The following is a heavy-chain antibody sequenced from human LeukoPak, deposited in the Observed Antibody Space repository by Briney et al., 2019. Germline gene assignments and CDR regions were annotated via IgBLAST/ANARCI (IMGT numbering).Heavy chain of an antibody. CDR2: INPNSGGT. J-gene: IGHJ4*02. D-gene: IGHD1-26*01. V-gene: IGHV1-2*02. CDR1: GYTFTSYG. Sequence: ASVKVSCKASGYTFTSYGISWVRQAPGQGLEWMGWINPNSGGTNYAQKFQGRVTMTRDTSISTAYMELSRLRSDDTAVYYCARETKRVGASVYWGQGTLVTVSS. CDR3: ARETKRVGASVY.